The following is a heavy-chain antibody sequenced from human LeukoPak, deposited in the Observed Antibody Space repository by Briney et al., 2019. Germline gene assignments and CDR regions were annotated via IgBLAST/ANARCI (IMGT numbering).Heavy chain of an antibody. V-gene: IGHV3-73*01. CDR1: GFTFGGSA. D-gene: IGHD3-22*01. Sequence: PGGSLRLSCAASGFTFGGSAMAWVRQASGKGLGWVDRIRSKANSYATAYAASVKGRFTISRDDSKNTAYLQMNSLKTEDTAVYYCTRRLNYYDSSGSDYWGQGTLVTVSS. J-gene: IGHJ4*02. CDR3: TRRLNYYDSSGSDY. CDR2: IRSKANSYAT.